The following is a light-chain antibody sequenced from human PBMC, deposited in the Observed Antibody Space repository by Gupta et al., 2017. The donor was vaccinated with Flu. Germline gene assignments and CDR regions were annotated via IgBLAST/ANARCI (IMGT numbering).Light chain of an antibody. CDR2: SVY. Sequence: GSNSVNWHQQLPGTAPKLLMYSVYQRPSGVPDRFSGSKSGTSASLAISGLQSEDEADYYCAAYDDSLNGWVFGGGTKLTVL. V-gene: IGLV1-44*01. CDR1: GSNS. J-gene: IGLJ3*02. CDR3: AAYDDSLNGWV.